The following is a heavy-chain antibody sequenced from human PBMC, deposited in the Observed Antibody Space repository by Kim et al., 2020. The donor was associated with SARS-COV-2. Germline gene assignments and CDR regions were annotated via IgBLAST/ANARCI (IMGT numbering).Heavy chain of an antibody. Sequence: GGSLRLSCAGSGFTFNSYGMHWVRQSPGKGLEWVAVISYDGGDKYYAESVKGRFTVSRDNSKSTLFLQMNSLRAEDTAVYYCAKLSPDVWGNGTTVTVSS. J-gene: IGHJ6*03. V-gene: IGHV3-30*18. CDR3: AKLSPDV. D-gene: IGHD3-16*02. CDR1: GFTFNSYG. CDR2: ISYDGGDK.